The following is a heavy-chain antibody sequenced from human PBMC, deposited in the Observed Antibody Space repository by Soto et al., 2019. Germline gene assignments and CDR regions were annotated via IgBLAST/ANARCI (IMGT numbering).Heavy chain of an antibody. CDR3: ASLYCGGDCDQGLDP. V-gene: IGHV4-4*02. J-gene: IGHJ5*02. Sequence: WETLCLTCAVSGGAISSSNWWSWVRQPPGQGLEWIGGIYHSGSTNYNPSLKSRVTISVDKSKNQCSLKLSSVTAADTAVYYCASLYCGGDCDQGLDPWGQGTLVTVSS. CDR1: GGAISSSNW. CDR2: IYHSGST. D-gene: IGHD2-21*02.